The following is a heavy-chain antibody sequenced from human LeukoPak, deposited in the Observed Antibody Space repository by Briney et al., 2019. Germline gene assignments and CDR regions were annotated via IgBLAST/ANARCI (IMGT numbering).Heavy chain of an antibody. D-gene: IGHD3-10*01. CDR2: TYYRSKWYN. CDR3: ARGLVGRVRVDNWFDP. J-gene: IGHJ5*02. CDR1: GDSVSSNSAA. V-gene: IGHV6-1*01. Sequence: SQTLSLTCAISGDSVSSNSAAWNWIRQSPSRGLEWLGRTYYRSKWYNDYAVSVKSRITINPDTSKNQFSLQLNSVTPEDTAVYYCARGLVGRVRVDNWFDPWGQGTLVTVSS.